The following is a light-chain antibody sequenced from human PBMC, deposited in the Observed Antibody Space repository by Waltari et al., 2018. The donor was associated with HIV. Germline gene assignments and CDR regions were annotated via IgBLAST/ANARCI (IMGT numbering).Light chain of an antibody. J-gene: IGKJ1*01. Sequence: IVMPQSPSALSVSPGERATLSCRASQSVSTNVAWYHQKVGQPVRPRFYGARTRATGVPGRLSGSGSEKDFTLTIDSLHSDDSGSYYCQQYHVWPTFGQGTKV. V-gene: IGKV3-15*01. CDR1: QSVSTN. CDR3: QQYHVWPT. CDR2: GAR.